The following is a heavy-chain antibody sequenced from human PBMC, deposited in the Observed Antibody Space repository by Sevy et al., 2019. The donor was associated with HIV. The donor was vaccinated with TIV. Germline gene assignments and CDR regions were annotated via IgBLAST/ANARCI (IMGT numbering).Heavy chain of an antibody. V-gene: IGHV3-23*01. Sequence: GGSLRLSCAVSGFSFDSYGMTWVRQAPGKGLEWVSGISGSGTRTYYADSVKGRFIISRDNSKNTLYLQMNSVRSEDKAIYYCAKGGGGNSDPDEIGYYFYYYNMDVWGKGTTVTVSS. D-gene: IGHD1-7*01. J-gene: IGHJ6*03. CDR1: GFSFDSYG. CDR3: AKGGGGNSDPDEIGYYFYYYNMDV. CDR2: ISGSGTRT.